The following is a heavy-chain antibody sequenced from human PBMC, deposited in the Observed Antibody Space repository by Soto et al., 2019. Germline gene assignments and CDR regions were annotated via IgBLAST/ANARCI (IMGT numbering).Heavy chain of an antibody. CDR3: ARLIAWAFSRYTEPSGKGED. CDR1: GLSFSGYY. D-gene: IGHD6-13*01. CDR2: INRSGSA. J-gene: IGHJ4*02. V-gene: IGHV4-34*01. Sequence: SETLSLTCAVYGLSFSGYYWSWIRQPPGKGLEWIGEINRSGSANYNPSLKSRVTISVDTTKNQFSLKLSSVTAEDTAVYDCARLIAWAFSRYTEPSGKGEDWGQGTLVSVS.